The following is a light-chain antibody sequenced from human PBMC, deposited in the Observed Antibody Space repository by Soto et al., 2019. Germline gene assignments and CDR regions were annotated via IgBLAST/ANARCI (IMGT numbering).Light chain of an antibody. CDR3: QQRNNWPLT. Sequence: ENVLTQSPGTLSLSPGERATLSCRASQSVSSNYLAWYQQKPGQAPRLLIYGTSSRATGIPDRFSGSGSGTDFTLTISSLEPEDFAVYYCQQRNNWPLTFGGGTKVDIK. V-gene: IGKV3D-20*02. J-gene: IGKJ4*02. CDR2: GTS. CDR1: QSVSSNY.